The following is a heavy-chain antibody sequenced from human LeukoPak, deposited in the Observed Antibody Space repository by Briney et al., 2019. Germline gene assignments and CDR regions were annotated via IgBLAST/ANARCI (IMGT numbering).Heavy chain of an antibody. CDR3: ARGGAHIVATIGDY. Sequence: PGGSLRLSCAASGFTFDDYAMHWVRHAPGKGLEWVSGISWNSGSMGYADSVKGRFTISRDNAKNSLYLQMNSLRAEDTALYYCARGGAHIVATIGDYWGQGTLVTVSS. CDR2: ISWNSGSM. J-gene: IGHJ4*02. CDR1: GFTFDDYA. V-gene: IGHV3-9*01. D-gene: IGHD5-12*01.